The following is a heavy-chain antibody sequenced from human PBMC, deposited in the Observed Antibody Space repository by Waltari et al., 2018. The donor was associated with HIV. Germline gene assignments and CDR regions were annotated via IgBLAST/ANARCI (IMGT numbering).Heavy chain of an antibody. CDR1: GFTFSNYA. Sequence: GSGGGLVQPGGSLRLSCAASGFTFSNYAMSWVRQAPGKGLEWVSSISGRGDGIYYSDSVKGRFTISRDKSKNILSLHMISLRAEDTAVYFCAKDWIYTSSWFGGDYFDYWGQGTLVTVSS. CDR3: AKDWIYTSSWFGGDYFDY. CDR2: ISGRGDGI. V-gene: IGHV3-23*01. J-gene: IGHJ4*02. D-gene: IGHD6-13*01.